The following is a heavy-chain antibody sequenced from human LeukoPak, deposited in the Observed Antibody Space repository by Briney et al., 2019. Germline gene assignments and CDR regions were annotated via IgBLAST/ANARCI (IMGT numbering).Heavy chain of an antibody. D-gene: IGHD5-18*01. V-gene: IGHV4-61*01. Sequence: PSETLSLTCTVSGDSINSGTYYWSWIRQPPGKGLEWIGYIYYNGHTNYNPSLKSRVSMSLDTSKNQFSLKLTSVTAADTAVYYCARFGYNYGLDYWGQGTLVTVSS. CDR2: IYYNGHT. CDR3: ARFGYNYGLDY. J-gene: IGHJ4*02. CDR1: GDSINSGTYY.